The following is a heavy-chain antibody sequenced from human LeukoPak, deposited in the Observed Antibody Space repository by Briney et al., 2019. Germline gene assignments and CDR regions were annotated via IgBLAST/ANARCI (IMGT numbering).Heavy chain of an antibody. V-gene: IGHV3-53*01. J-gene: IGHJ4*02. CDR3: ARGAYEGGFFDF. Sequence: GGSLRLSCAASGFIVSSNYMSWVRQTPGKGLEWVSVIYSGGSSNYADSVKGRFTLSRDNSKNTVCLQMNSLTAEDTAVYHWARGAYEGGFFDFWGQGTQVTVSS. CDR2: IYSGGSS. D-gene: IGHD2-21*01. CDR1: GFIVSSNY.